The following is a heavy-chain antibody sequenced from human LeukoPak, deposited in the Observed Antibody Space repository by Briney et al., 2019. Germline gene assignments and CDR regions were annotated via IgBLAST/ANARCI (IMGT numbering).Heavy chain of an antibody. V-gene: IGHV3-74*01. CDR1: GFTFSSYW. J-gene: IGHJ5*02. D-gene: IGHD3-10*01. CDR2: INSDGSST. Sequence: GGSLRLSCAASGFTFSSYWVHWVRQAPGKGLVWVSRINSDGSSTSYADSVKGRFTISRDNAKNTLYVQMNSLRAEDTAVYFCAREVAGDFGDNWFDPWGQGTLVTVSS. CDR3: AREVAGDFGDNWFDP.